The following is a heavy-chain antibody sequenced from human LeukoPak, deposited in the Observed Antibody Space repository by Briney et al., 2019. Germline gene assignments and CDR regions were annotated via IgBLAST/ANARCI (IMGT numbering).Heavy chain of an antibody. Sequence: SETLSLTCTVSGGSISSYYWSWIRQPPGKGLEGIGYIYYSGSTNYKPSLKSRVTISVDTSKNQFSLKLSSVTAADTAVYYCARGGYYGSGNDFRFDPWGQGTLVTVSS. CDR3: ARGGYYGSGNDFRFDP. V-gene: IGHV4-59*01. CDR1: GGSISSYY. D-gene: IGHD3-10*01. CDR2: IYYSGST. J-gene: IGHJ5*02.